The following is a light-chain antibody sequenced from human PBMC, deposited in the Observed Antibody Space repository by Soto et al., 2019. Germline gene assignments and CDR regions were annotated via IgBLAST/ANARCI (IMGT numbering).Light chain of an antibody. CDR3: QQYHPWPPSTT. CDR1: HSVSNH. CDR2: HSS. V-gene: IGKV3D-15*01. J-gene: IGKJ5*01. Sequence: EIIMTQSPATLSVSPGERATLSCRATHSVSNHLAWYQQKNGQAPRLLIYHSSSRATGIPARFSGSGAGTEFSLTISSLQSEDFAVYYCQQYHPWPPSTTFGQGTRLEI.